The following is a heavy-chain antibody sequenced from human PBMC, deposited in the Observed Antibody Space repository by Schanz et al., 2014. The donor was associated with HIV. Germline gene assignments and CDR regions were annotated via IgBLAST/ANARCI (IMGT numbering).Heavy chain of an antibody. CDR1: GFTFSSSG. Sequence: QLVESGGGVFPPGRSLRLSCTASGFTFSSSGMHWVRQAPGKGLEWVAAMWYDESHKGYEDSVKGRFTISRDNAKKDREMQMNSLRAEDTAWEEGEQEEKGVAATWELDYWGQGTLVTVSS. J-gene: IGHJ4*02. CDR2: MWYDESHK. D-gene: IGHD6-25*01. V-gene: IGHV3-33*03. CDR3: EQEEKGVAATWELDY.